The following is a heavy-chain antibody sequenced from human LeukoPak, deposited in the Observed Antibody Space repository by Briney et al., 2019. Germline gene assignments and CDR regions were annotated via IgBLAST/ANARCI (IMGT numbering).Heavy chain of an antibody. D-gene: IGHD3-10*01. CDR2: ISGSGGST. J-gene: IGHJ6*03. V-gene: IGHV3-23*01. Sequence: GGSLRLSCAASGFTFSSYAMSWVRQAPGKGLEWVSAISGSGGSTYYADSVKGRFTISRDNSKNTLYLQMNSLRAEDTAVYYCAKDLSGFNLHLYYYYYYMDVWGKGTTFTVSS. CDR1: GFTFSSYA. CDR3: AKDLSGFNLHLYYYYYYMDV.